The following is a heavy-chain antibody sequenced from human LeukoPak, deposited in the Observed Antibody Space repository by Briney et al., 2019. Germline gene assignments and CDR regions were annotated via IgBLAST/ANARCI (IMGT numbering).Heavy chain of an antibody. Sequence: VRSLRLSCAASGFTFDDYAMHWVRQAPGKGLEWGSCISWNSGSIGYADSVKGRFTISRDNAKNSLYLQMNSLRAEGTALYYCAKAARMGVFSGGGDNWFDPWGQGTLVTVSS. CDR1: GFTFDDYA. CDR2: ISWNSGSI. CDR3: AKAARMGVFSGGGDNWFDP. V-gene: IGHV3-9*01. D-gene: IGHD2-15*01. J-gene: IGHJ5*02.